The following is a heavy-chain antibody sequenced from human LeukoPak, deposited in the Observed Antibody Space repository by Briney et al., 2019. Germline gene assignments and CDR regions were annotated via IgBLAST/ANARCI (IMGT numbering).Heavy chain of an antibody. CDR1: GFTFSSYW. D-gene: IGHD6-19*01. CDR2: IKQDGSEQ. V-gene: IGHV3-7*01. Sequence: PGGSLRLSCAASGFTFSSYWMSWVRQVPGKGLEWVANIKQDGSEQDCMDSMKGRFTISRDNAKNSVYLQTNSLGAEDTAVYYCAKDSSGWEYYFGYWGQGTLATVSS. J-gene: IGHJ4*02. CDR3: AKDSSGWEYYFGY.